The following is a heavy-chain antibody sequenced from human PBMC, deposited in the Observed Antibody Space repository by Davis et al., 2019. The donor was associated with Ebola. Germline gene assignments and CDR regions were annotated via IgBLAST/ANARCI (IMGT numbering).Heavy chain of an antibody. Sequence: GESLKISCAASGFTFSDHYMDWVRQAPGKGLEWLGRTRNKANSYTTEYAASVKGRFTISRDDSKKSLYLQMNSLKIEDTAVYYCAREHDCSSTSCYPASAGYYYYYGMDVWGQGTTVTVSS. CDR2: TRNKANSYTT. CDR3: AREHDCSSTSCYPASAGYYYYYGMDV. J-gene: IGHJ6*02. CDR1: GFTFSDHY. V-gene: IGHV3-72*01. D-gene: IGHD2-2*01.